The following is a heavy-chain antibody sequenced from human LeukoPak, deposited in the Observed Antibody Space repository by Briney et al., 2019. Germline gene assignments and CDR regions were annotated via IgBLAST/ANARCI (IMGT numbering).Heavy chain of an antibody. V-gene: IGHV3-30*04. Sequence: PGGSLRLSCAASGFTFSSYAMHWVRQAPGKGLEWVAVISYDGSNKYYADSVKGRFTISRDNAKNSLYLQLNSLRDEDTAVYYCAREPLDYWGQGTLVTVSS. CDR2: ISYDGSNK. CDR3: AREPLDY. J-gene: IGHJ4*02. CDR1: GFTFSSYA.